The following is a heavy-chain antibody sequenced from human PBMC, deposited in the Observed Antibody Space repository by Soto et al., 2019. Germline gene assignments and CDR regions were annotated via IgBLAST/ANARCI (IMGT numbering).Heavy chain of an antibody. D-gene: IGHD2-2*01. CDR2: ISASIGTA. V-gene: IGHV1-3*01. CDR1: GYTFHSYA. J-gene: IGHJ3*02. Sequence: ASVKVSCKASGYTFHSYAMSWVRQAPGQGLEWMGWISASIGTAIYSQKFQARVTITTDTSTSTAYMELSSLRSEDTAVYYCASPVPSCACTGCYVGCGFDIWGQGTMVTVSS. CDR3: ASPVPSCACTGCYVGCGFDI.